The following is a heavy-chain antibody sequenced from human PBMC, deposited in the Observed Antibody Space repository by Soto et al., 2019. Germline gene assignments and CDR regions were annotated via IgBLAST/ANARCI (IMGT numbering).Heavy chain of an antibody. D-gene: IGHD6-6*01. CDR1: GGSISSGGYS. V-gene: IGHV4-30-2*01. J-gene: IGHJ4*02. CDR2: IYHSGST. Sequence: SETLSLTCAVSGGSISSGGYSWSWIRQPPGKGLEWIGYIYHSGSTYYNPSLKSRVTISVDRSKNQFSLKLSSVTAADTAVYYCTGGIAARPLGYWGQGTLVTVSS. CDR3: TGGIAARPLGY.